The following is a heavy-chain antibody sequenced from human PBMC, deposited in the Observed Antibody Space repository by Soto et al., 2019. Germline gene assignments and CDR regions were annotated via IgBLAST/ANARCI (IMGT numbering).Heavy chain of an antibody. V-gene: IGHV3-23*01. Sequence: EVQLLESGGGLVQPGGSLRLSCAASGFTFSSFAMNWVRQAPGKGLEWVSAITGSGSSACFADAVKGRFTISRDNSKKTLYLQMNSLRVEDSGVYFCAKATVTTSYFYGMDVRGQGTTVIVSS. CDR2: ITGSGSSA. J-gene: IGHJ6*02. CDR1: GFTFSSFA. CDR3: AKATVTTSYFYGMDV. D-gene: IGHD4-4*01.